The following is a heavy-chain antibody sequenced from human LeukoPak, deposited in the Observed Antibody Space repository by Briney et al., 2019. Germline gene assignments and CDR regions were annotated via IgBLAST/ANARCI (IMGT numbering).Heavy chain of an antibody. Sequence: PSETLSLTCTVSRGSISSYHWSWIRQPPGKGLEWIGNIYYSGSANYNPSLKSRVTISVDMSKNQFSLKLSSVTAADTAVYYCASSPRLTTSWFLFDSWGHGTLVTVSS. CDR1: RGSISSYH. CDR2: IYYSGSA. V-gene: IGHV4-59*08. CDR3: ASSPRLTTSWFLFDS. D-gene: IGHD2-2*01. J-gene: IGHJ5*01.